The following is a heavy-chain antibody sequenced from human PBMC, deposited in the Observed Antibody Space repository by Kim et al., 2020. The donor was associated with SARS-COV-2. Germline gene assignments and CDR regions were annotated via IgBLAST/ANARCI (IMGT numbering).Heavy chain of an antibody. CDR3: ARDFVYTATGFDY. Sequence: GGSLRLSCAASGFTFSSYWMSWVRQAPGKGLEWVANIKQDGSEKYYVDSVKGRFTISRDNAKNSLYLQMNSLRAEDTAVYYWARDFVYTATGFDYWGQGTLVTVSS. CDR2: IKQDGSEK. V-gene: IGHV3-7*01. CDR1: GFTFSSYW. D-gene: IGHD5-18*01. J-gene: IGHJ4*02.